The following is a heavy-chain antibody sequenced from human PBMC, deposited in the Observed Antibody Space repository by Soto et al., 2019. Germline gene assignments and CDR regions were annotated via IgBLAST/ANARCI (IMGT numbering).Heavy chain of an antibody. CDR2: IYPGDSDT. CDR1: GYSFTSYW. J-gene: IGHJ3*02. D-gene: IGHD5-18*01. CDR3: AGAGYSYGYDNAFDI. V-gene: IGHV5-51*01. Sequence: GESLKISCKGSGYSFTSYWIGWVRQMPGKGLEWMGIIYPGDSDTRYSPSFQGQVTISADKSISTAYLQWSSLKASDTAMYYCAGAGYSYGYDNAFDIWGQGTMVTVSS.